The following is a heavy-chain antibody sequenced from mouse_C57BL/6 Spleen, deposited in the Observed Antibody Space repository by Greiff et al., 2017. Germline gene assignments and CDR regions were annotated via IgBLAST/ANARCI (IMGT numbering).Heavy chain of an antibody. V-gene: IGHV1-50*01. CDR2: IDPSDSYT. D-gene: IGHD1-1*01. CDR3: ARGRDITTEGYAMDY. J-gene: IGHJ4*01. CDR1: GYTFTSYW. Sequence: QVQLQQPGAELVKPGASVKLSCKASGYTFTSYWMQWVKQRPGQGLEWIGEIDPSDSYTNYNQKFKGKATLTVDTSSSTAYMQLSSLTSEDSAVYYCARGRDITTEGYAMDYWGQGTSVTVSS.